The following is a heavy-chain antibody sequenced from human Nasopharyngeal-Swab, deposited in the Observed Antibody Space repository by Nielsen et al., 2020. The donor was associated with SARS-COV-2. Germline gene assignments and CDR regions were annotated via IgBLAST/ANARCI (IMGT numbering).Heavy chain of an antibody. CDR2: ISSNGGST. J-gene: IGHJ4*02. CDR3: ARDLTGTTVAAWGY. V-gene: IGHV3-64D*06. D-gene: IGHD1-20*01. CDR1: GFTFSSYA. Sequence: GESLKISCSASGFTFSSYAMHWVRQAPGKGLEYVSAISSNGGSTYYADSVKGRFTISRDNSKNTLYLQMSSLRAEDTAVYYCARDLTGTTVAAWGYWGQGTLVTVSS.